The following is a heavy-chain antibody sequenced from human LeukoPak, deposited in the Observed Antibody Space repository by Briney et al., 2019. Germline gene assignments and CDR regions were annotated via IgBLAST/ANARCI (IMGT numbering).Heavy chain of an antibody. CDR2: IGQDGSEK. CDR3: SGGTYADY. V-gene: IGHV3-7*01. CDR1: GFTFSSYA. D-gene: IGHD3-16*01. Sequence: PGGSLRLSCAASGFTFSSYAMSWVRQAPGKGLEWVANIGQDGSEKHYVDSVKGRFTISRDNDKNSLYLQMNSLRAEDTAVYYCSGGTYADYWGQGTLVTVSS. J-gene: IGHJ4*02.